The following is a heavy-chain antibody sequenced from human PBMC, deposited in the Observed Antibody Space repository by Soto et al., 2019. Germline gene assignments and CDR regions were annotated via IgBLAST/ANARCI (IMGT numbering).Heavy chain of an antibody. CDR3: ARELGYCSGGRCYMDGAFDF. D-gene: IGHD2-15*01. CDR2: IIPIFGTA. V-gene: IGHV1-69*13. Sequence: SVKVSCKASGGTFSSYAISWVRQAPGQGLEWMGGIIPIFGTANYAQKFQGRVTITADESTSTAYMELSSLRSEDTAVYYCARELGYCSGGRCYMDGAFDFWAQRTMVTVSS. CDR1: GGTFSSYA. J-gene: IGHJ3*01.